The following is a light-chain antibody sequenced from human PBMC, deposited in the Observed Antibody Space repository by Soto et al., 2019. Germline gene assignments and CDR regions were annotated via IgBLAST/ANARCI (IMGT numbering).Light chain of an antibody. Sequence: EIVMTQSPATLSLSPGERANLSCRASQSVSSSLAWYQQKPGQPPRLLIYGASTRATCVPARFSGSGSGTEFTLTISSLQSEDFAVYYCQQYNNWLRTFGQGTKVDIK. J-gene: IGKJ1*01. CDR2: GAS. CDR1: QSVSSS. CDR3: QQYNNWLRT. V-gene: IGKV3-15*01.